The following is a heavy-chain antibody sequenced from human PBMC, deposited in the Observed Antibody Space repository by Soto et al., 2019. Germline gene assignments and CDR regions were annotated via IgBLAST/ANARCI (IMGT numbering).Heavy chain of an antibody. J-gene: IGHJ4*01. Sequence: PGGSLRLSCSGSGFPFSNAWINWVRHVPGKGLEWVGRIKSRALGGTTDFAAHIRGRFAITRDDSRNVAYMQMNSLHTEGTAIYYCTTDSYSSMVVVRFDFWGHGSLVTVSS. D-gene: IGHD2-15*01. V-gene: IGHV3-15*07. CDR3: TTDSYSSMVVVRFDF. CDR2: IKSRALGGTT. CDR1: GFPFSNAW.